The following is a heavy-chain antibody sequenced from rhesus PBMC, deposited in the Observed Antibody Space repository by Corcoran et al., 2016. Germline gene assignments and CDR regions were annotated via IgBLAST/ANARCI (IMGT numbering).Heavy chain of an antibody. V-gene: IGHV3-54*02. Sequence: EVQLVESGGGLVQPGGCLRLSCAASGFTFSSYGMHGDRRAPGKGLEWVAVISYDGSKKYYAESVKDRFTISRDISKLRLYLQMYHLKLEATAVCYCARVAAAGSFDYWGQGVLVTVSS. CDR1: GFTFSSYG. CDR3: ARVAAAGSFDY. J-gene: IGHJ4*01. CDR2: ISYDGSKK. D-gene: IGHD6-31*01.